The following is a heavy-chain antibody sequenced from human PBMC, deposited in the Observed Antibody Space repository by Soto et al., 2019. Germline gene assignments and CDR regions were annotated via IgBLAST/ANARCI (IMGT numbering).Heavy chain of an antibody. CDR2: ISAYNGNT. CDR3: ARGYYDILTGYRPNWFDP. D-gene: IGHD3-9*01. CDR1: GYTFTSYG. V-gene: IGHV1-18*04. Sequence: ASVKVSCKASGYTFTSYGISWVRQAPGQGLEWMGWISAYNGNTNYAQKLQGRVTMTTDTSTSTAYMELRSLSSDDTAVYYCARGYYDILTGYRPNWFDPWGQGTLVTVSS. J-gene: IGHJ5*02.